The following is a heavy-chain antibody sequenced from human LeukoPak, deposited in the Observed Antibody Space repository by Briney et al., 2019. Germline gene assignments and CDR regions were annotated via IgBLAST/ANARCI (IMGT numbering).Heavy chain of an antibody. D-gene: IGHD2-2*02. Sequence: PGGSLRLSCAASGFTFSSYGMHWVRQAPGKGLEWVAFIRYDGSNKYYADSVKGRFTISRDNSKNTLYLQMNGLRAEDTAVYYCAKDTDCSSTSCYTRSSIAAQAKAFDIWGQGTMVTVSS. V-gene: IGHV3-30*02. CDR2: IRYDGSNK. J-gene: IGHJ3*02. CDR3: AKDTDCSSTSCYTRSSIAAQAKAFDI. CDR1: GFTFSSYG.